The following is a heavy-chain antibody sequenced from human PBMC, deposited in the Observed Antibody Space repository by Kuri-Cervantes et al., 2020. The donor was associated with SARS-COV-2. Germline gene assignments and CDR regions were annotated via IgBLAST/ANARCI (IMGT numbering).Heavy chain of an antibody. J-gene: IGHJ4*02. V-gene: IGHV4-31*03. CDR2: IYYSGST. CDR3: ARVGGNWELPFDH. D-gene: IGHD3-10*01. Sequence: LRLSCTVSGGSISSGGYYWSWIRQHPGKGLEWIGYIYYSGSTYYNPSLKSRVTISVDTSKNQFSLKLSSVTAADTAVYYCARVGGNWELPFDHWGQGTLVTVSS. CDR1: GGSISSGGYY.